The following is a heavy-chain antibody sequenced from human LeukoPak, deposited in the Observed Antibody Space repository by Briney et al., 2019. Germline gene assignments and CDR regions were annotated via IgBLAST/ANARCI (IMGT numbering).Heavy chain of an antibody. CDR2: IVVGSGNT. D-gene: IGHD6-13*01. Sequence: SVKVSCTASGFTFTSSAVQWVRQARGQRLEWIGWIVVGSGNTNYAQKFQERVTTTRDMSTSTAYMELSSLRSEDTAVYYCAADSGAAADFDYWGQGTLVTVSS. J-gene: IGHJ4*02. CDR1: GFTFTSSA. CDR3: AADSGAAADFDY. V-gene: IGHV1-58*01.